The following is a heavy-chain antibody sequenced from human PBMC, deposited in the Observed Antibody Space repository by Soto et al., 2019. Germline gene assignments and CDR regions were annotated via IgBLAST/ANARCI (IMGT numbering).Heavy chain of an antibody. D-gene: IGHD4-17*01. CDR2: TYYRSKWFN. V-gene: IGHV6-1*01. J-gene: IGHJ4*02. CDR3: ARDPPTVLHDFDC. Sequence: SQTLSLTCAISGDSVSNNGAAWNWIRQSTSRGLEWLGRTYYRSKWFNDYAVSVKSRITISPDTSKNQFSLHLNSVTPEVTAVYYCARDPPTVLHDFDCWGQGTLVTVSS. CDR1: GDSVSNNGAA.